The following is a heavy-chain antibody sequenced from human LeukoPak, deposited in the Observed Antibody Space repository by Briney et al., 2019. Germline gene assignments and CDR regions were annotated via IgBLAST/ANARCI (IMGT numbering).Heavy chain of an antibody. D-gene: IGHD3-16*01. CDR2: MNPNSGNT. Sequence: ASVKVSCKASGYTFTSYDINWVRQATGQGLEWMGWMNPNSGNTGHAQKFQGRVTITRNTSISTAYMELSSLRSEDTAVYYCARLWGYYFDYWGQGTLVTVSS. J-gene: IGHJ4*02. CDR3: ARLWGYYFDY. V-gene: IGHV1-8*03. CDR1: GYTFTSYD.